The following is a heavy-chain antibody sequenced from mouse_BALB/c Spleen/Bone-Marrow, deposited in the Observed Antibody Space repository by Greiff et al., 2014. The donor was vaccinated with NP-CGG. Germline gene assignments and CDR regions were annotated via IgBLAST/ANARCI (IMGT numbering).Heavy chain of an antibody. Sequence: DLVKPGASVKLSCKASGYTFTSYWINRIKQRPGQGLEWIGRIAPGSGSTYHDEMFKGKATLTVDTSSSTAYIQLSSLSSEDSAVYFCARSYYGRAMDYWGQGTSVTVSS. D-gene: IGHD1-1*01. CDR3: ARSYYGRAMDY. CDR2: IAPGSGST. V-gene: IGHV1S41*01. J-gene: IGHJ4*01. CDR1: GYTFTSYW.